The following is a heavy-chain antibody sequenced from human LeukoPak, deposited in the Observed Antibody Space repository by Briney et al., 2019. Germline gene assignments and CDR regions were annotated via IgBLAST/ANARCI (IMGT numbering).Heavy chain of an antibody. V-gene: IGHV3-23*01. J-gene: IGHJ5*02. CDR2: ISGSAVKM. CDR3: AKEPTSAGWFDP. D-gene: IGHD6-19*01. Sequence: QPGGSLRLSCAASGFTFSTYAMSWVRQAPGKGLEWVSAISGSAVKMYYADSVKGRFTISRDNSKNTLYLQMNSLGAEDTAVYYCAKEPTSAGWFDPWGQGTLVTVSS. CDR1: GFTFSTYA.